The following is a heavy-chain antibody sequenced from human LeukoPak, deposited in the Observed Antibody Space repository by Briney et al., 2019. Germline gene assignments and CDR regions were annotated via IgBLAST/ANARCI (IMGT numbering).Heavy chain of an antibody. CDR2: ISGDGGST. CDR3: AKDSPTYDFWSGYYRGHFDY. CDR1: GFTFDDYA. Sequence: GGSLRLSCAASGFTFDDYAMHWVRQAPGKGLEWVSLISGDGGSTYYADSVKGRFTISRDNSKNSLYLQMNSLRTEDTALYYCAKDSPTYDFWSGYYRGHFDYWGQGTLVTASS. J-gene: IGHJ4*02. D-gene: IGHD3-3*01. V-gene: IGHV3-43*02.